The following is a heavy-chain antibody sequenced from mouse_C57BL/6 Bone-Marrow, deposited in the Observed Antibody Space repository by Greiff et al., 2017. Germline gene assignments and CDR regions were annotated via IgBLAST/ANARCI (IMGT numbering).Heavy chain of an antibody. Sequence: QVQLQQPVAELVMPGASVKLSCKASGYTFTSYWMHWVKQRPGQGLEWIGEIDPSDSYTNYNQKFKGKSTLTVDKSSSTAYMQLSSLTSEDSAVYYCARSLIYYYGSSYDYWGQGTTLTVSS. D-gene: IGHD1-1*01. V-gene: IGHV1-69*01. CDR3: ARSLIYYYGSSYDY. CDR2: IDPSDSYT. CDR1: GYTFTSYW. J-gene: IGHJ2*01.